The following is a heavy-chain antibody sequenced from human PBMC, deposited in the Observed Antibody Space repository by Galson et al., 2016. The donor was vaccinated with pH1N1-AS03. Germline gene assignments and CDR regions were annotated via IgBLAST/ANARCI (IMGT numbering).Heavy chain of an antibody. J-gene: IGHJ4*02. CDR2: ISNSGST. V-gene: IGHV4-59*01. CDR1: GGSISSNF. D-gene: IGHD4-11*01. CDR3: ARDGPTGLDY. Sequence: ETLSLTCTVSGGSISSNFWSWIRQPLGKGLEWIGYISNSGSTNYNPSLKGRVTFSVDSSKNRFSLKLNSLTAADTALYYCARDGPTGLDYWGQGTLVTVSS.